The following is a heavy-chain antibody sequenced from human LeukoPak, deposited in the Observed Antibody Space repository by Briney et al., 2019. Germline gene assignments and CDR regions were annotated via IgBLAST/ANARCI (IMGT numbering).Heavy chain of an antibody. Sequence: ASVKVSCKVSGYTLTELSMHWVRQAPGKGLEWMGGFDPEHAETIYAQKFQGRVTMTEDTSTDTAYMELSSLRSEDTAVYYCVTVDYYDSSNYHYGGYWGQGTLVTVSS. CDR1: GYTLTELS. CDR2: FDPEHAET. J-gene: IGHJ4*02. CDR3: VTVDYYDSSNYHYGGY. V-gene: IGHV1-24*01. D-gene: IGHD3-22*01.